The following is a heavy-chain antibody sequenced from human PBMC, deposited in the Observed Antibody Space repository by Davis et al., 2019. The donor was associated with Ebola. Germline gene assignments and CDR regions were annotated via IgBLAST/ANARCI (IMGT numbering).Heavy chain of an antibody. Sequence: MPSETLSLTCAISGDSVSSNSAAWNWIRQSPSRGLEWLGRTYYRSKWYNDYAVSVKSRITINPDTSKNQFSLQLNSVTPEDTAVYYCARNPHYCSGGSCLLYYYYGMDVWGKGTTVTVSS. CDR3: ARNPHYCSGGSCLLYYYYGMDV. D-gene: IGHD2-15*01. CDR2: TYYRSKWYN. CDR1: GDSVSSNSAA. V-gene: IGHV6-1*01. J-gene: IGHJ6*04.